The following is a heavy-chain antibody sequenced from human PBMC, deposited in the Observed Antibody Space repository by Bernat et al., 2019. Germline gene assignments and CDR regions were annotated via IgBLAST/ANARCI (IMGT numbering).Heavy chain of an antibody. CDR1: GGSSGGYY. CDR3: ARGVTAGPNFDS. Sequence: HQWGAGLLNPSGPRSFNCPAYGGSSGGYYGPWIRQPPGKGLEWIGEVNHDGNTNYNPSLKSRVTISGDTSKNQFSLKVRSVTAADTAVYFCARGVTAGPNFDSWGRGTLVTVSS. D-gene: IGHD6-13*01. J-gene: IGHJ4*02. V-gene: IGHV4-34*01. CDR2: VNHDGNT.